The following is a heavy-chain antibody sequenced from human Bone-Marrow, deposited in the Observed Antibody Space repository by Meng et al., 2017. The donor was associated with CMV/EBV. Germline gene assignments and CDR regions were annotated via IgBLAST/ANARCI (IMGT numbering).Heavy chain of an antibody. CDR2: FDPEDGET. J-gene: IGHJ5*02. CDR3: ARDGCSSTSCYTGVPYNWFDP. D-gene: IGHD2-2*02. Sequence: ASVKVSCKVSGYTLTELSMHWVRQAPGKGLEWMGGFDPEDGETIYAQKFQGRVTMTEDTSTDTAYMELSSLRSEDTAVYYCARDGCSSTSCYTGVPYNWFDPWGQGTLVTVSS. V-gene: IGHV1-24*01. CDR1: GYTLTELS.